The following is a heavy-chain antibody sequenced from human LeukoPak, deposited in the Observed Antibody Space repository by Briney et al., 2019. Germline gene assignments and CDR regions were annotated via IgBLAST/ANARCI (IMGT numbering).Heavy chain of an antibody. V-gene: IGHV4-34*01. J-gene: IGHJ4*02. D-gene: IGHD3-10*01. CDR2: INHSGST. CDR1: GGSFSGYY. CDR3: ARGPTSGTYYFDY. Sequence: SETLSLTCAVYGGSFSGYYWSWIRQPPGKGLEWIGEINHSGSTNYNPSLKSRVTISVDTSKNQFSLKLSSVTAADTAVYYCARGPTSGTYYFDYWGQGTLVTVSS.